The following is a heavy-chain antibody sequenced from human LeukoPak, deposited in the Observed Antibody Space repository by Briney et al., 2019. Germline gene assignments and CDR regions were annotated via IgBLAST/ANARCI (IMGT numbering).Heavy chain of an antibody. J-gene: IGHJ4*02. CDR3: ARALMIVSPAGY. CDR2: ISYDGSNI. CDR1: RLILRSNW. Sequence: GGSLRLSRAASRLILRSNWMSWVRLDPAKGLEWAAVISYDGSNIYYAVSVKGRFTISRDNSKSTLYLQMNSLRAEDTAVYYCARALMIVSPAGYWGQGTLVTVSS. V-gene: IGHV3-30-3*01. D-gene: IGHD3-22*01.